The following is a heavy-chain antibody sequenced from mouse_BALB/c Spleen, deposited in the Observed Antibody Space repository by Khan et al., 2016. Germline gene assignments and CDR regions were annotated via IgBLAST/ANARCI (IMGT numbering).Heavy chain of an antibody. D-gene: IGHD1-1*01. J-gene: IGHJ4*01. Sequence: MQLEESGAELVKPGASVKLSCIAPGFNIKDTYMHWVKQRPEQGLEWIGRIDPANGNTKYDPKFQGKATITADTSSNTAYLQLSSLTSEDTAVYYCARTVVAPYYAMDYWGQGTSVTVSS. V-gene: IGHV14-3*02. CDR3: ARTVVAPYYAMDY. CDR1: GFNIKDTY. CDR2: IDPANGNT.